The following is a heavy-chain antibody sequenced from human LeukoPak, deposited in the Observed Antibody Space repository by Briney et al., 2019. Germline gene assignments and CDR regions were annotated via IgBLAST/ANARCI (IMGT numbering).Heavy chain of an antibody. V-gene: IGHV3-48*03. CDR3: AELGITMTGGV. D-gene: IGHD3-10*02. J-gene: IGHJ6*04. CDR1: GFTFSSYE. Sequence: PGGSLRLSCAASGFTFSSYEMNWVRRAPGKELQWVSYISSSGSTIYYADSVKGRLTISRDNAKNSLYLQMNSLRAEDTAVYYCAELGITMTGGVWGKGTTVTISS. CDR2: ISSSGSTI.